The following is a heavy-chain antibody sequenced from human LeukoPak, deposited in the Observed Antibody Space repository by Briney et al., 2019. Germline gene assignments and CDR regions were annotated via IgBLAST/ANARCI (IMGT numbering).Heavy chain of an antibody. CDR2: ISAYNGNT. CDR3: ARAYDSSSYYSWFDP. J-gene: IGHJ5*02. V-gene: IGHV1-18*01. D-gene: IGHD3-22*01. CDR1: GYTFTSYG. Sequence: ASVKVSCKASGYTFTSYGISWVRQAPGQGLEWMGWISAYNGNTNYAQKLQGRVTMTTDTSTSTAYMELSSLRSEDTAVYYCARAYDSSSYYSWFDPWGQGTLVTVSS.